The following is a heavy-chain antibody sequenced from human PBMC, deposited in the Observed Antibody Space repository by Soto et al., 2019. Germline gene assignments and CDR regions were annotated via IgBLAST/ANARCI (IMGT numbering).Heavy chain of an antibody. CDR2: IIPIFGTA. V-gene: IGHV1-69*13. CDR1: GGTFSSYA. CDR3: ARGPATVTQDYYYYYGMDV. J-gene: IGHJ6*02. Sequence: GASVKVSCKASGGTFSSYAISWVRQAPGQGLEWMGGIIPIFGTANYAQKFQGRVTITADESTSTAYMELSSLRSEDTAVYYCARGPATVTQDYYYYYGMDVWGQGTTVTVSS. D-gene: IGHD4-17*01.